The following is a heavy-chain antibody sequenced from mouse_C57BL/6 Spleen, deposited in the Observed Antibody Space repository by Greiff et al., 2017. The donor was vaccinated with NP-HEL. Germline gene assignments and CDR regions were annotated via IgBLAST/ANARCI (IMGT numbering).Heavy chain of an antibody. CDR1: GYTFTSYW. V-gene: IGHV1-64*01. D-gene: IGHD4-1*01. CDR2: IHPNSGST. CDR3: ARSTTWDWFAY. Sequence: QVQLQQPGAELVKPGASVKLSCKASGYTFTSYWMHWVKQRPGQGLEWIGMIHPNSGSTNYNEKFKSKATLTVDKSSSTAYMQLSSLTSEDSAVYYCARSTTWDWFAYWGQGTLVTVSA. J-gene: IGHJ3*01.